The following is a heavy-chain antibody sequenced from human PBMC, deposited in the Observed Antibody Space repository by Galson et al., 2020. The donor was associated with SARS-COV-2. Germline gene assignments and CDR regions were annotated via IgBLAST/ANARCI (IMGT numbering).Heavy chain of an antibody. J-gene: IGHJ4*02. CDR2: IKQDGSQS. CDR1: GSTFSNYW. Sequence: GGSLRLSCAASGSTFSNYWMNWVRQAPGKGLEWVANIKQDGSQSYYVDSVRGRFTISRDNTKNSLHLQMNGLRAEDTAVYYCAGGPGWLITRWGQGTLLTVSS. CDR3: AGGPGWLITR. V-gene: IGHV3-7*03. D-gene: IGHD3-22*01.